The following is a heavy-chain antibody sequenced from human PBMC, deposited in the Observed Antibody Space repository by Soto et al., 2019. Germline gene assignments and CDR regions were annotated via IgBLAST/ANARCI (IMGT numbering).Heavy chain of an antibody. CDR3: AKDGRWFGEANDAFDI. CDR1: GFTFSSYA. D-gene: IGHD3-10*01. V-gene: IGHV3-23*01. Sequence: EVQLLESGGGLVQPGGSLRLSCAASGFTFSSYAMSWVRQAPGKGLEWVSAISGSGGSTYYADSVKGRFTISRDNSKNTLYLQMNSLRAEDTAVYYCAKDGRWFGEANDAFDIWGQGTIVTVSS. CDR2: ISGSGGST. J-gene: IGHJ3*02.